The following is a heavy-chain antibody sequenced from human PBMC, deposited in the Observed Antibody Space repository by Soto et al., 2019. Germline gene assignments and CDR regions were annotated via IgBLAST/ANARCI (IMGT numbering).Heavy chain of an antibody. Sequence: EVQLVESGGGLVQPGGSLRLSCAASGFTFSSYWMSWVRQAPGKGLEWVANIKQDGSEKYDVDSVKGRFTISRDNAKNSLYLQMNSLRAEDTAVYYCARERLELERHRSNWFDPWGQGTLVTVSS. V-gene: IGHV3-7*01. CDR1: GFTFSSYW. CDR2: IKQDGSEK. J-gene: IGHJ5*02. D-gene: IGHD1-1*01. CDR3: ARERLELERHRSNWFDP.